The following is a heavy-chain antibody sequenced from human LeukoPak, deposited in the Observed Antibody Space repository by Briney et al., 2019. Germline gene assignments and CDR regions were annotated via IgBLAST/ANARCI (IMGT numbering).Heavy chain of an antibody. D-gene: IGHD5-24*01. Sequence: PSETLSLTCTVSGASITDYYWSWIRQPPAKGLEWIGYIYYTGSPNYNPSPKSRVTLSLDRSQNQFSLKLTSVTAADTAVYYCAYGGDAYRTGYWGQGTLVTVSS. J-gene: IGHJ4*02. CDR1: GASITDYY. CDR2: IYYTGSP. CDR3: AYGGDAYRTGY. V-gene: IGHV4-59*01.